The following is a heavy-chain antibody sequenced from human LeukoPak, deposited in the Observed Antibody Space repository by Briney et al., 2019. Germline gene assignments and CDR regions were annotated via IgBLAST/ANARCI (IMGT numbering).Heavy chain of an antibody. D-gene: IGHD4-17*01. J-gene: IGHJ4*02. V-gene: IGHV1-69*05. CDR1: GGTSNNYA. Sequence: ASVEVSCKTSGGTSNNYAISWVRQAPGQGLEWMGRIIPVFDTTNYAQRFLDRVTITTDESTSTAYMELSSLRSEDTAVYYCARGAYGDYRNYFDYWGQGTLVTVSS. CDR3: ARGAYGDYRNYFDY. CDR2: IIPVFDTT.